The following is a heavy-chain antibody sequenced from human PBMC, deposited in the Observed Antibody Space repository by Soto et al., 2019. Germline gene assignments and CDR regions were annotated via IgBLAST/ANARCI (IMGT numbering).Heavy chain of an antibody. J-gene: IGHJ3*01. CDR1: GFTFSDYY. CDR3: FNIFF. CDR2: ISVTGTTV. V-gene: IGHV3-11*01. Sequence: GGSLRLSCAASGFTFSDYYMSWIRQTPGKGLELVSYISVTGTTVYYADSVKGRFTISRDNAKNSLYLQMSSLRAEDTAAYSCFNIFFWGQGTMVTVSS. D-gene: IGHD3-9*01.